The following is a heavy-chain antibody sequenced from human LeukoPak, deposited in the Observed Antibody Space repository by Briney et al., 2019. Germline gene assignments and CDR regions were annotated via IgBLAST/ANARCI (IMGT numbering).Heavy chain of an antibody. V-gene: IGHV4-38-2*02. Sequence: SETLSLTCTVSGGSISSYYWGWIRQPPGKGLEWIGSIYHSGSTYYNPSLKSRVTISVDTSKNQFSLKLSSVTAADTAVYYCARGGQSPWDTAIGYWGQGTLVTVSS. CDR1: GGSISSYY. J-gene: IGHJ4*02. CDR2: IYHSGST. CDR3: ARGGQSPWDTAIGY. D-gene: IGHD5-18*01.